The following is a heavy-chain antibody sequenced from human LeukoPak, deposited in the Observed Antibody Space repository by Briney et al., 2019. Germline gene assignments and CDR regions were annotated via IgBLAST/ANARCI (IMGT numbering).Heavy chain of an antibody. Sequence: ASETLSLTCTVSGGSISSYYWSWIRQPAGKGLEWIGRIYTSGSTNYNPSLKSRVTMSVDTSKNQFSLKLSSVTAADTAVYYCASLIYYYGSGSAWGQGTLVTVSS. CDR2: IYTSGST. J-gene: IGHJ5*02. CDR1: GGSISSYY. V-gene: IGHV4-4*07. CDR3: ASLIYYYGSGSA. D-gene: IGHD3-10*01.